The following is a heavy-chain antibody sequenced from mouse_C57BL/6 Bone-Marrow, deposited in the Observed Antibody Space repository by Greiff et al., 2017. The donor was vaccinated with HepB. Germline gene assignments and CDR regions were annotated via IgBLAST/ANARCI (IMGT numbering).Heavy chain of an antibody. Sequence: EVKLVESGGGLVQPGGSLKLSCAASGFTFSDYYMYWVRQTPEKRLEWVAYISNGGGSTYYPDTVKGRFTVSRDNAKNTLYLQMSLLKSEDTAMYYCARHTGYYGVFYAMDYWGQGTSVTVSS. CDR1: GFTFSDYY. D-gene: IGHD1-1*01. CDR2: ISNGGGST. V-gene: IGHV5-12*01. J-gene: IGHJ4*01. CDR3: ARHTGYYGVFYAMDY.